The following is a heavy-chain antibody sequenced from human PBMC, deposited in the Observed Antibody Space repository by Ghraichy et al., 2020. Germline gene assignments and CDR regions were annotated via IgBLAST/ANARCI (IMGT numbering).Heavy chain of an antibody. V-gene: IGHV3-30*18. D-gene: IGHD7-27*01. CDR3: AKFVPPWGSGDAFDI. J-gene: IGHJ3*02. CDR1: GFTFSSYG. CDR2: ISYDGSNK. Sequence: GGSLRLSCAASGFTFSSYGMHWVRQAPGKGLEWVAVISYDGSNKYYADSVKGRFTISRDNSKNTLYLQMNSLRAEDTAVYYCAKFVPPWGSGDAFDIWGQGTMVTVSS.